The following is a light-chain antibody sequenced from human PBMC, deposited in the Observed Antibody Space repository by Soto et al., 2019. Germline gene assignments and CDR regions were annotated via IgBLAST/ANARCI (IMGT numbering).Light chain of an antibody. CDR2: DAS. J-gene: IGKJ2*01. V-gene: IGKV3-11*01. Sequence: EIVLTQSPATLPLSPGERATLSCRASQSVSSYLAWYQQKPGQAPRLLIYDASNRATGIPARFRGSGSGTDFTLTISSLEPEDFAVYYCQQRSNWLYTFGQGTKLEIK. CDR3: QQRSNWLYT. CDR1: QSVSSY.